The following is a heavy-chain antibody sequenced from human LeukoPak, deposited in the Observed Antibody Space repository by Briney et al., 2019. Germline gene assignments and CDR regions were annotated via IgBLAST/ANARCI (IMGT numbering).Heavy chain of an antibody. CDR1: GLTFSRYE. CDR3: ASPDCSGGSCYPEDDAFDI. Sequence: QPGGSLRLSCAASGLTFSRYEMNWVRQAPGKGLEWVSYISSSGSTIYYADSVKGRFTISRDNAKNSLYLQMNSLRAEDTAVYYCASPDCSGGSCYPEDDAFDIWGQGTMVTVSS. V-gene: IGHV3-48*03. D-gene: IGHD2-15*01. J-gene: IGHJ3*02. CDR2: ISSSGSTI.